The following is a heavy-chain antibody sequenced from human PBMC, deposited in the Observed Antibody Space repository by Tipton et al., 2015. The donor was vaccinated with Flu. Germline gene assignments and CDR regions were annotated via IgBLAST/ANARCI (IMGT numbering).Heavy chain of an antibody. V-gene: IGHV3-23*01. Sequence: GSLRLSCEGSGFNFHSYAMSWVRQAPGKGLEWVSLISSSGDITYYADSVQGRFTIARDDSKNTLFLQMYNLRADDTAVYYCAKSPGYGDFFDFWGPGTVVSVSS. J-gene: IGHJ4*02. D-gene: IGHD4-17*01. CDR1: GFNFHSYA. CDR3: AKSPGYGDFFDF. CDR2: ISSSGDIT.